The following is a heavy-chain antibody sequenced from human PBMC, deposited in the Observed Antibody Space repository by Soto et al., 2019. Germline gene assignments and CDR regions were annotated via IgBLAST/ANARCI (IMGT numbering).Heavy chain of an antibody. J-gene: IGHJ5*02. V-gene: IGHV1-69*13. CDR1: GGTFSSYA. CDR2: IIPIFGTA. CDR3: ARDRPRSDFDX. Sequence: ASVKVSCKASGGTFSSYAISWVRQAPGQGLEWMGGIIPIFGTANYAKKFQGSVKITADESTSTAYMELSSLRSEDTAVYYCARDRPRSDFDXWGQVTLVTISX. D-gene: IGHD1-26*01.